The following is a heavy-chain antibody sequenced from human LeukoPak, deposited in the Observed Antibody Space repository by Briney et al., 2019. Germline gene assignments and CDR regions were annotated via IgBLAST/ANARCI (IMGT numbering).Heavy chain of an antibody. J-gene: IGHJ4*02. CDR2: IWFDGSNK. Sequence: PGGSLRLSCAASGFSFSSYGMHWVRQAPGKGLEWVAVIWFDGSNKYYADSVKGRFTISRDNSKNTLYLQMNSLRAEDTAVYYCAKDQFGWSSGGSCSDYWGQGTLVTVSS. D-gene: IGHD2-15*01. CDR1: GFSFSSYG. V-gene: IGHV3-30*02. CDR3: AKDQFGWSSGGSCSDY.